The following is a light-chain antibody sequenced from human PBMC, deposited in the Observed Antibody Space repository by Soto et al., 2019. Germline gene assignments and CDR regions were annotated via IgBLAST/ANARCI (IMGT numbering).Light chain of an antibody. J-gene: IGKJ3*01. V-gene: IGKV3-20*01. CDR2: GAS. CDR3: HQYGSTPFT. CDR1: QSVSTNY. Sequence: EIVLTQSPGTLSLSPGDRATLSCRASQSVSTNYLAWYQQKLGQGPRLLIYGASSRATGIPDRFSGNGSGTDFTLTISRLEPEDFAVYYCHQYGSTPFTFGPGIKVDFK.